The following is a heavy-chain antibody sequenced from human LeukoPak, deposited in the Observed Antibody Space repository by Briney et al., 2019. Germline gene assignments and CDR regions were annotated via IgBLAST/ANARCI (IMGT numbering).Heavy chain of an antibody. D-gene: IGHD2/OR15-2a*01. V-gene: IGHV3-23*01. CDR3: AKERLWESPTYYFDY. CDR1: GFPFSSYA. CDR2: ISGSGGST. J-gene: IGHJ4*02. Sequence: GSLRLSCAASGFPFSSYAMSWVRQAPGKGLEWVSAISGSGGSTYHADSVKGRFTISRDNSKNTLYLQMNSLGPEDTAVPYFAKERLWESPTYYFDYWGQGTLVTVSS.